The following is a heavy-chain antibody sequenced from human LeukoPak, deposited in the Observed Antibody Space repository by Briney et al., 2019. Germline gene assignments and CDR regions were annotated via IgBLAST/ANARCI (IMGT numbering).Heavy chain of an antibody. CDR1: GYTFTSYD. V-gene: IGHV1-8*01. Sequence: ASVKVSCKASGYTFTSYDINWVRQATGQGLEWMGWMNPNSGNTGYAQKFQGRVTMTRNTSISTAYMELSSLRSEDTAVYYCARAPPYYCGSGSYTPGFDPWGQGTLVTVSS. D-gene: IGHD3-10*01. CDR2: MNPNSGNT. CDR3: ARAPPYYCGSGSYTPGFDP. J-gene: IGHJ5*02.